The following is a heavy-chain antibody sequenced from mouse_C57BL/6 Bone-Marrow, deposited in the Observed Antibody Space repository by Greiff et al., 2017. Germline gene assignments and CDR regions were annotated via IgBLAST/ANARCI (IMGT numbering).Heavy chain of an antibody. Sequence: QVQLQQPGAELVMPGASVKLSCKASGYTFTSYWMHWVKQRPGQGLEWIGEIDPSDSYTNYNQKFKGKSTLTVDKSSSTAYMQLSSLTSEDSAVYYCASSITTAWYFDVWGTGTTVTVSS. J-gene: IGHJ1*03. D-gene: IGHD1-1*01. V-gene: IGHV1-69*01. CDR2: IDPSDSYT. CDR3: ASSITTAWYFDV. CDR1: GYTFTSYW.